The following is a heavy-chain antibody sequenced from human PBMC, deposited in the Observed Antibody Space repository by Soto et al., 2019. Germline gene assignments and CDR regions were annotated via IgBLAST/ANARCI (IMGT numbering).Heavy chain of an antibody. CDR2: ISYSGST. Sequence: PSGTLSLTCSVSGGSISTYYWSWIRQPPGKGLEWIGYISYSGSTNYNPSLKSRVTMSVDTSKNQFSLKLGSVTAADTAVYYCARGGYNFGWHYWGQGTLVTDSS. D-gene: IGHD5-18*01. CDR3: ARGGYNFGWHY. J-gene: IGHJ4*02. V-gene: IGHV4-59*01. CDR1: GGSISTYY.